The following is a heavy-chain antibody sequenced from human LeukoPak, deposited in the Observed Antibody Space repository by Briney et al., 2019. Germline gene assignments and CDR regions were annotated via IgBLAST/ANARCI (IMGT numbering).Heavy chain of an antibody. J-gene: IGHJ3*02. CDR2: IYSGGTR. CDR1: AFTVSSNY. V-gene: IGHV3-66*01. Sequence: GGSLRLSCAASAFTVSSNYMTWVRQAPGKGLEWVSVIYSGGTRYCADSVTGRFTISRDNSKNTLYLQMNTLRAEDTAVYYCARLISVAGTGAFDIWGQGTMVTVSS. CDR3: ARLISVAGTGAFDI. D-gene: IGHD6-19*01.